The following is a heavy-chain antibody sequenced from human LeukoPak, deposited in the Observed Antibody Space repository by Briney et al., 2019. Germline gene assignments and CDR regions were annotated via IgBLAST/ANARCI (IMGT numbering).Heavy chain of an antibody. CDR3: AKGQITIFGVVEAAVTNFDY. CDR2: ISWNSGSI. D-gene: IGHD3-3*01. J-gene: IGHJ4*02. CDR1: GFTFDDYA. V-gene: IGHV3-9*01. Sequence: GGSLRLSCAASGFTFDDYAMHWVRQAPGKGLEWVSGISWNSGSIGYADSVKGRFTIPRDNAKNSLYLQMNSLRAEDTALYYCAKGQITIFGVVEAAVTNFDYWGQGTLVTVSS.